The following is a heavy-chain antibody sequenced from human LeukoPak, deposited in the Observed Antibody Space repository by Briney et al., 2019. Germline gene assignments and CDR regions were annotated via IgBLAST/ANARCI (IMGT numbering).Heavy chain of an antibody. CDR3: ARVNSPYYYYYYGMDV. CDR2: ISYDGSNK. D-gene: IGHD2-21*01. J-gene: IGHJ6*02. Sequence: GGSLRLSCAASGFTFSSYAMHWVRQAPGKRLEWVAVISYDGSNKYYADSVKGRFTISRDNSKNTLYLQMNSLRAEDTAVYYCARVNSPYYYYYYGMDVWGQGTTVTVSS. CDR1: GFTFSSYA. V-gene: IGHV3-30-3*01.